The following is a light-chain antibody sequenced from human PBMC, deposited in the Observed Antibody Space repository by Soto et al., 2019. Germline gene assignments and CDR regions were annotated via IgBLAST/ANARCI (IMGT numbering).Light chain of an antibody. J-gene: IGKJ1*01. V-gene: IGKV2-30*02. CDR2: RVS. CDR3: MQGTYRRT. Sequence: DIVMTQSPLSLPVTLGQPASISCRSSQSLVHGDGNTYLNWYLQRPGQSPRRLIYRVSNRDSGVPDRFSGSGSGTDFTLNISRVEAEDVGVYYCMQGTYRRTFGQGTKVEIK. CDR1: QSLVHGDGNTY.